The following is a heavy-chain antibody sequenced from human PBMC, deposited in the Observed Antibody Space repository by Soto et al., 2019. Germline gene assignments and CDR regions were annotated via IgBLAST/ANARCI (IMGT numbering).Heavy chain of an antibody. CDR1: GYTFTIYD. CDR3: ARGINYDFWSGYYKNCQLDP. D-gene: IGHD3-3*01. V-gene: IGHV1-8*01. Sequence: ASVKVSCKASGYTFTIYDINWVRQATGQGLEWMGWMNPNSGNTGYAQKFQGRVTMTRNTSISTAYMELSSLRSEDTAVYYCARGINYDFWSGYYKNCQLDPWGQGTLVTVSS. J-gene: IGHJ5*02. CDR2: MNPNSGNT.